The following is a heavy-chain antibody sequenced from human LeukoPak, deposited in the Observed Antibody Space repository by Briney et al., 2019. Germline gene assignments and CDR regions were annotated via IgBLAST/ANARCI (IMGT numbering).Heavy chain of an antibody. CDR3: AKDGIYYGSGSIYYYYYMDV. CDR2: ISGWGGST. D-gene: IGHD3-10*01. J-gene: IGHJ6*03. CDR1: GFTFSSYG. V-gene: IGHV3-23*01. Sequence: HPGGSLRLSCAASGFTFSSYGMRWVPQAPGKGLEGVGAISGWGGSTYYADSVKGRFTISRDNSKNTLYLQMNSLRAEDTAVYYCAKDGIYYGSGSIYYYYYMDVWGKGTTVTISS.